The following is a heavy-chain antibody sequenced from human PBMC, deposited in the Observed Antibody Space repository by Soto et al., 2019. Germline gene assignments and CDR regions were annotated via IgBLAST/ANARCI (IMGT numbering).Heavy chain of an antibody. J-gene: IGHJ5*02. Sequence: SETLSLTCTVSGASISGYYWSWIRKSAGKGLEWIGRIYATGTTDYNPSLKSRVMMSVDTSKKQFSLRLRSVTAADTAVYYCVRDGTKTLRDWFDPWGQGISVTVS. CDR2: IYATGTT. D-gene: IGHD1-1*01. CDR3: VRDGTKTLRDWFDP. CDR1: GASISGYY. V-gene: IGHV4-4*07.